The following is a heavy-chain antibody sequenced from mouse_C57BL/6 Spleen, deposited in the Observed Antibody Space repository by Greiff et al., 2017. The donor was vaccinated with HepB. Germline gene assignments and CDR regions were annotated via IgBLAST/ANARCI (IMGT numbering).Heavy chain of an antibody. CDR2: IDPANGNT. D-gene: IGHD1-1*01. CDR3: APYSHDGSGSVPAFDV. CDR1: GFNIKNTY. J-gene: IGHJ1*03. V-gene: IGHV14-3*01. Sequence: VQLQQSVAELVRPGASVKLSCTASGFNIKNTYMHWVKQRPEQGLEWIGRIDPANGNTKYAPKFQGKATITADTSSNTAYLQLSSLTSDDTAIYYWAPYSHDGSGSVPAFDVWGTGTTVTVSS.